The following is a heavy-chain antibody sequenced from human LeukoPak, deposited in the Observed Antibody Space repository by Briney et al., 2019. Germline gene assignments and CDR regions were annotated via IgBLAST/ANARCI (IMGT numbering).Heavy chain of an antibody. CDR1: GFTFSSYW. Sequence: GGSLRLSCAASGFTFSSYWMSWVRQAPGKGLEWVSAISGSGGSTYYADSVKGRFTISRDNSKNTLYLQMNSLRAEDTAVYYCAKDGALRYFDWLPNYYYYYMDVWGKGTTVTISS. J-gene: IGHJ6*03. CDR2: ISGSGGST. CDR3: AKDGALRYFDWLPNYYYYYMDV. D-gene: IGHD3-9*01. V-gene: IGHV3-23*01.